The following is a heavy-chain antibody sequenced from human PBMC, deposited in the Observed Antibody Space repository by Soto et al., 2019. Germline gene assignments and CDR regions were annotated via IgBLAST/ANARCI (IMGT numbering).Heavy chain of an antibody. CDR1: GFTFSNAW. CDR2: IKSKTDGGTT. Sequence: GGSLRLSCAASGFTFSNAWMSWVRQAPGKGLEWVGRIKSKTDGGTTDYAAPVKGRFTISRDDSKNTLYLQMNSLKTEDTAVYYCTSLLVGGYDSYYYYYYMDVWGKGTTVTVSS. CDR3: TSLLVGGYDSYYYYYYMDV. V-gene: IGHV3-15*01. D-gene: IGHD5-12*01. J-gene: IGHJ6*03.